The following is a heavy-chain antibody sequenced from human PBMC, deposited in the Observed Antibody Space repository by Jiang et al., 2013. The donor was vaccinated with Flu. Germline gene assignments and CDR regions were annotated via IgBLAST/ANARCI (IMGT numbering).Heavy chain of an antibody. J-gene: IGHJ3*02. Sequence: SGAEVKKPGSSVKVSCKASGGTFSSYAISWVRQAPGQGLEWMGRIIPILGIANYAQKFQGRVTITADKSTSTAYMELSSLRSEDTAVYYCARDYDRSPNDAFDIWGQGTMVTVSS. V-gene: IGHV1-69*04. D-gene: IGHD3-22*01. CDR1: GGTFSSYA. CDR3: ARDYDRSPNDAFDI. CDR2: IIPILGIA.